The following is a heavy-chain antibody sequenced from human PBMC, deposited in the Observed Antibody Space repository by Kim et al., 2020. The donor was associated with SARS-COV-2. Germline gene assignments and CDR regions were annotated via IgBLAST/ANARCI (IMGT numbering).Heavy chain of an antibody. J-gene: IGHJ3*02. D-gene: IGHD3-3*01. CDR3: ASHYDFWSGYSPGFDI. CDR2: IIPIFGTA. V-gene: IGHV1-69*13. Sequence: SVKVSCKASGGTFSSYAISWVRQAPGQGLEWMGGIIPIFGTANYAQKFQGRVTITADESTSTAYMELSSLRSEDTAVYYCASHYDFWSGYSPGFDIWGQGTMVTVSS. CDR1: GGTFSSYA.